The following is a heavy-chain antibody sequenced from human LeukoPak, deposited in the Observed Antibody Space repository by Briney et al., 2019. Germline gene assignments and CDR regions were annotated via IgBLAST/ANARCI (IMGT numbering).Heavy chain of an antibody. J-gene: IGHJ3*02. CDR3: ARKAESTGVTYYDSRNAFDI. Sequence: GGSLRLSCAASGFTFDDYGMSWVRQAPGKGLEWVSGINWNGGSTGYADSVKGRFTISRDNAKNSLYLQMNSLRAEDTALYYCARKAESTGVTYYDSRNAFDIWGQGTMVTVSS. CDR2: INWNGGST. CDR1: GFTFDDYG. D-gene: IGHD3-22*01. V-gene: IGHV3-20*04.